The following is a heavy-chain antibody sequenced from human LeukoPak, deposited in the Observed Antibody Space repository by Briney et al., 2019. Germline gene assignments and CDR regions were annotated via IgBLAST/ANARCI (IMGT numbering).Heavy chain of an antibody. D-gene: IGHD3-3*01. V-gene: IGHV4-34*01. Sequence: SETLSLTCAVYGGSFSGYYWSWIRQTPGKGLEWIGEINHSGSTNYNPSLKSRVTISVDTSKNQFSLKLSSVTAADTAVYYCARGSLLRYGMDVWGQGTTVTVSS. J-gene: IGHJ6*02. CDR2: INHSGST. CDR1: GGSFSGYY. CDR3: ARGSLLRYGMDV.